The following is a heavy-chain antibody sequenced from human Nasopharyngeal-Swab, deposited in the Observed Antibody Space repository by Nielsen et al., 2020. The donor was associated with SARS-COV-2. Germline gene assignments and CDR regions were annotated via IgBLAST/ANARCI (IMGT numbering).Heavy chain of an antibody. CDR3: ARDPDGGNVWEDAFDI. D-gene: IGHD4-23*01. J-gene: IGHJ3*02. V-gene: IGHV3-15*01. CDR1: GFTFSNAW. Sequence: GGSLKLSCAASGFTFSNAWMSWVRQAPGKGLEWVGRIKSKTDGGTTDYAAPVKGRFTISRDDSKSTLYLQMDSLRAEDTAVYYCARDPDGGNVWEDAFDIWGQGTMVTVSS. CDR2: IKSKTDGGTT.